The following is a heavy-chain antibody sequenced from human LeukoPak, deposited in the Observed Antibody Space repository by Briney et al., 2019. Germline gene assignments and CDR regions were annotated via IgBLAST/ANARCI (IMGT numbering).Heavy chain of an antibody. V-gene: IGHV4-59*12. CDR3: ARYSSSPRDWFDP. Sequence: SETLSLTCTVSGGSISSYYWSWIRQPPGKGLEWIGYIYYSGSTNYNPSLKSRATISVDTSKNQFSLKLSSVTAADTAVYYCARYSSSPRDWFDPWGQGTLVTVSS. CDR1: GGSISSYY. CDR2: IYYSGST. J-gene: IGHJ5*02. D-gene: IGHD6-6*01.